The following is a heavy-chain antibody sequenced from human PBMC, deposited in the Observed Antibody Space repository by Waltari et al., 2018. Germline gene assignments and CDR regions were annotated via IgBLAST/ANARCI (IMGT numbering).Heavy chain of an antibody. CDR2: INIDGGYI. CDR1: GFTFGDYW. CDR3: ARKGGRGYPYGPFYYDH. D-gene: IGHD5-18*01. Sequence: EVQLVESGGGLVQPWGSLRLSCAASGFTFGDYWMHWVRQPPGTGLEWVSRINIDGGYISYTDSVKGRFTISGDNAKNTLFLQLNSLRAEDTAVYYCARKGGRGYPYGPFYYDHWGQGTLVTVSP. J-gene: IGHJ4*02. V-gene: IGHV3-74*01.